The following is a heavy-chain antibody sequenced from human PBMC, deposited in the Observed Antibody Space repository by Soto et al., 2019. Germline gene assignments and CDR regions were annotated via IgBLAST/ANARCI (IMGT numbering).Heavy chain of an antibody. CDR3: ARFEAFDI. V-gene: IGHV3-74*01. CDR1: GFTFSSYW. J-gene: IGHJ3*02. CDR2: IKSDGSTT. Sequence: EVQPVESGGGLVQPGGSLRLSCAASGFTFSSYWMHWVRQAPGKGLVWVSRIKSDGSTTNYADSVKGRFTISRDNAKNTLYLQMNSLRAEDTAVYYCARFEAFDIWGQGTMVTVSS.